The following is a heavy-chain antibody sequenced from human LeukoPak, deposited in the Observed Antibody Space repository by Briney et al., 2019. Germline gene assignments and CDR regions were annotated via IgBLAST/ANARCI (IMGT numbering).Heavy chain of an antibody. CDR1: GFTFNNYA. D-gene: IGHD1-26*01. CDR2: ISGSDGFT. CDR3: ARRSPGGTYYFDY. J-gene: IGHJ4*02. V-gene: IGHV3-23*01. Sequence: QPGGSLRLSCAASGFTFNNYAMSWVRQAPGKGREWVSSISGSDGFTFYADSVKGRFTISRDNSKNTQSLQMNRLRAEDTAVYYCARRSPGGTYYFDYWGQGALVTVSS.